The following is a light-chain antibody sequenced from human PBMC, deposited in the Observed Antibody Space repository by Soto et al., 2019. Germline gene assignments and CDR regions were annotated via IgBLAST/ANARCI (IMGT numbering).Light chain of an antibody. Sequence: EIVLTQSPATLSLSPGETATLSCRVSQGLSSYIAWYQQKPGQPPRLLIYDASNRATGIPARFSGSGSGTDFTLTISSLEPEDFAVYYCHRYSNWQYTFGQGTKVDIK. J-gene: IGKJ2*01. CDR2: DAS. CDR3: HRYSNWQYT. V-gene: IGKV3-11*01. CDR1: QGLSSY.